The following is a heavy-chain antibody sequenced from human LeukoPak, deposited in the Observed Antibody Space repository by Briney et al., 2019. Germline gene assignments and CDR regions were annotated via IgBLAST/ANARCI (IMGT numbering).Heavy chain of an antibody. J-gene: IGHJ4*02. CDR1: GFTLSNAW. D-gene: IGHD6-19*01. CDR3: ATGTEQQWLSLDY. CDR2: IKSRSDGGTT. Sequence: GSLRLSCAASGFTLSNAWMSWVRQAPGKGLEWVGRIKSRSDGGTTDYAPPVKGRFTISRDDSKNTLYLQMNSLKTEDTAVYYCATGTEQQWLSLDYWGQGTLVTVSS. V-gene: IGHV3-15*01.